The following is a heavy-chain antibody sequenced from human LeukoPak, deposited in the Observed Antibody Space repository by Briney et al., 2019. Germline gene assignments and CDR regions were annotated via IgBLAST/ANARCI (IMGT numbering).Heavy chain of an antibody. CDR2: IYTSGTT. Sequence: SETLSLTCTVSGGSISNYYWSWIRQPAGKGLEWIGRIYTSGTTNYSPSLKSRVTMSVDTSKNHFSLKLDSVTAADTAVYYCARDVRRSSSSANSYYYYMDVWGKGTTVTVSS. CDR3: ARDVRRSSSSANSYYYYMDV. D-gene: IGHD6-6*01. V-gene: IGHV4-4*07. J-gene: IGHJ6*03. CDR1: GGSISNYY.